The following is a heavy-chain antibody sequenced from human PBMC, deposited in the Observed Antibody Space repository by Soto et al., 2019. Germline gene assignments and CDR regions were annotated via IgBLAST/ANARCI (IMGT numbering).Heavy chain of an antibody. CDR1: GFTFSSYT. J-gene: IGHJ1*01. Sequence: GGSLRLSCAASGFTFSSYTMNCVRQAPGKGMEWVSSISSSSSYIYYADSVKGRFTISRDNAKNSLYLQMNSLRAEDTAVYYCARELYCSGGSCYKKYFQHWGQGTLVTVSS. CDR2: ISSSSSYI. V-gene: IGHV3-21*01. D-gene: IGHD2-15*01. CDR3: ARELYCSGGSCYKKYFQH.